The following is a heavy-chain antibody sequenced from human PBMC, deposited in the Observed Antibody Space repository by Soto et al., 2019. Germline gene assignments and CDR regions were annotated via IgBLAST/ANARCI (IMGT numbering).Heavy chain of an antibody. CDR2: IKSKTDGGTT. CDR1: GFTFSSGW. V-gene: IGHV3-15*07. Sequence: GGSLRLSCAASGFTFSSGWINWDRQAPGKGLEWVGRIKSKTDGGTTDYAEPVKGRFAISRDDSNNMVYLQMNSLKIEDTAVYYCTSDAYSTIIIVRFDYWGHGTLVTVSS. J-gene: IGHJ4*01. CDR3: TSDAYSTIIIVRFDY. D-gene: IGHD3-22*01.